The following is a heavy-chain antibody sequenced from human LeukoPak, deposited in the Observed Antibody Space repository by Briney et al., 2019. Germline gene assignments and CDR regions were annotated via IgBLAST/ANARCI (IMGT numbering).Heavy chain of an antibody. CDR3: ARGGLGTGIDY. J-gene: IGHJ4*02. Sequence: TGGSLRLSCAASGFTFSSHWMHWVRQAPGKGLVWVSCVYNDGRTTTYADSVKGRFTISRDNAKNTLYLQMNSLRAEDTAVYYCARGGLGTGIDYWGQGTLVTISS. D-gene: IGHD7-27*01. CDR2: VYNDGRTT. V-gene: IGHV3-74*01. CDR1: GFTFSSHW.